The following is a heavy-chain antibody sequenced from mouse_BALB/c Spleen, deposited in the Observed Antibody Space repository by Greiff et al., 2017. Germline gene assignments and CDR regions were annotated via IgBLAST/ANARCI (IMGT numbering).Heavy chain of an antibody. V-gene: IGHV1-9*01. D-gene: IGHD2-1*01. CDR1: GYTFSSYW. CDR3: ARYYGNYVMDY. CDR2: ILPGSGST. J-gene: IGHJ4*01. Sequence: QVQLQQSGAELMKPGASVKISCKATGYTFSSYWIEWVKQRPGHGLEWIGEILPGSGSTNYNEKFKGKATFTADTSSNTAYMQLSSLTSEDSAVYYCARYYGNYVMDYWGQGTSVTVSS.